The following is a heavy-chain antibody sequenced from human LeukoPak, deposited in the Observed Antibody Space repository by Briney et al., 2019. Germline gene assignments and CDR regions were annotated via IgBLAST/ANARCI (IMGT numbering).Heavy chain of an antibody. V-gene: IGHV3-30*04. CDR3: ARDKSITSADYYFDY. J-gene: IGHJ4*02. D-gene: IGHD6-13*01. CDR1: GFTFSNYP. Sequence: GGSLRLSCAASGFTFSNYPIHWVRQAPGKGLEWVAVISYDGRDIYYADSVKGRFTISRDNSKNTLYLQMNSLRAEDTAVYYCARDKSITSADYYFDYWGQGTLVTVSS. CDR2: ISYDGRDI.